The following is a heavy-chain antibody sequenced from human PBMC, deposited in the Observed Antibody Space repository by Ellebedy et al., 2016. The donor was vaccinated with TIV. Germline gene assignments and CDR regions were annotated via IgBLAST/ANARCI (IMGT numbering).Heavy chain of an antibody. CDR1: GFTFSTYW. V-gene: IGHV3-74*01. J-gene: IGHJ4*02. Sequence: PGGSLRLSCAASGFTFSTYWMHWVRQAPGKGLVWVSHVNTDGSTTSYADSVKGRFTISSDNAKNTLYLQMNSLRAEDTAVYYCARDRGTTMIVSDYWGQGTLVTVSS. CDR2: VNTDGSTT. CDR3: ARDRGTTMIVSDY. D-gene: IGHD3-22*01.